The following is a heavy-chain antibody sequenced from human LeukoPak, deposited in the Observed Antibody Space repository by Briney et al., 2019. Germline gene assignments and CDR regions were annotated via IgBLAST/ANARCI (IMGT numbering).Heavy chain of an antibody. J-gene: IGHJ4*02. CDR3: ARAYSSGWYFGY. D-gene: IGHD6-19*01. V-gene: IGHV4-38-2*02. CDR1: GYSFSSGYY. CDR2: IYHSGST. Sequence: SETLSLTCTVSGYSFSSGYYWGWIRQPPGKGLERIGSIYHSGSTYYNPSLKSRVTISVDTSKSQFSLKLSSVTAADTAVYYCARAYSSGWYFGYWGQGTLVTVSS.